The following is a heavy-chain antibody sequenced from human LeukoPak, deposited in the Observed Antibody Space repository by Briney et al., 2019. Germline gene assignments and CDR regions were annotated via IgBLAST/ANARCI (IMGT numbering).Heavy chain of an antibody. CDR3: ARVVVGANNWFDP. J-gene: IGHJ5*02. CDR2: INSDGSSR. CDR1: GFIFSSYW. D-gene: IGHD1-26*01. V-gene: IGHV3-74*01. Sequence: GGSLRLSCAASGFIFSSYWMHWVRQAPGKGLVWVSRINSDGSSRNYADSVKGRFTISRDNAKNTLYLQMNSLKAEDTAVYYCARVVVGANNWFDPWGQGTQVTVSS.